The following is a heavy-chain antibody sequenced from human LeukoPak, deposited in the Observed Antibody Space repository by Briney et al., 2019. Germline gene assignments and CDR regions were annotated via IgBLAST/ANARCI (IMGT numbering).Heavy chain of an antibody. J-gene: IGHJ5*02. V-gene: IGHV3-23*01. CDR3: AKGVHYYGSGSYKDWFDP. CDR2: ISGSGGST. Sequence: GGSLRLSCAASGFTFSSYGMSWVRQAPGKGLEWVSAISGSGGSTYYADSVKGRFTISRDNSKNTLYLQMNSLRAEDTAVYYCAKGVHYYGSGSYKDWFDPWGQGTLVTVSS. CDR1: GFTFSSYG. D-gene: IGHD3-10*01.